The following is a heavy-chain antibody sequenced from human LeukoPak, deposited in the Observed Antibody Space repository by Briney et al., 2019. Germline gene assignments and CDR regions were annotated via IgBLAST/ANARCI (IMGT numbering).Heavy chain of an antibody. J-gene: IGHJ6*02. Sequence: GGSLRLSCEASGFTFISYSMNWVRQAPGKGLEWVSYISSSSSTIYYADSVKGRFTISRDNAKNSLYLQMNSLRAEDTAVYYCARDEITMVRGVPYYYYGMDVWGQGTTVTVSS. CDR2: ISSSSSTI. V-gene: IGHV3-48*01. CDR3: ARDEITMVRGVPYYYYGMDV. D-gene: IGHD3-10*01. CDR1: GFTFISYS.